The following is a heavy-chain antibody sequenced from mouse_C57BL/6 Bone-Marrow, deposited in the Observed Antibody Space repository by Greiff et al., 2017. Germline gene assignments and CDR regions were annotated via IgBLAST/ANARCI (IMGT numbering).Heavy chain of an antibody. V-gene: IGHV1-81*01. D-gene: IGHD1-1*01. Sequence: VQLQQSGAELARPGASVKLSCKASGYTFTSYGISWVKQRTGQGLEWIGEIYPRSGNTYYNEKFKGKATLTADKSSSTAYLELRSLTSEDSAVYFCARAGDYYCGSSHYALDYWCQGTSVTVSS. CDR3: ARAGDYYCGSSHYALDY. CDR1: GYTFTSYG. J-gene: IGHJ4*01. CDR2: IYPRSGNT.